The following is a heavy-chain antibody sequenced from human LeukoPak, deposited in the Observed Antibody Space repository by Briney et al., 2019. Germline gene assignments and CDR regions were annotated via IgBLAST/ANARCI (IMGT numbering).Heavy chain of an antibody. J-gene: IGHJ6*02. D-gene: IGHD4-11*01. CDR3: AKGLEGLQPKDGMDV. V-gene: IGHV3-23*01. Sequence: GASLRLSCAASGFTFSSYAMSWVRQAPGKGLEWVSAMCGSGGSTYYADSVKGRLTISRDNSKNTLYLQMNSLRAEDTAVYYCAKGLEGLQPKDGMDVWGQGTTVTVSS. CDR2: MCGSGGST. CDR1: GFTFSSYA.